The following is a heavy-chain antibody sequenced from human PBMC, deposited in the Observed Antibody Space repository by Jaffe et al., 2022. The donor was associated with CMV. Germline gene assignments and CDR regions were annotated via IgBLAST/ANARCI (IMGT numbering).Heavy chain of an antibody. J-gene: IGHJ6*02. D-gene: IGHD4-17*01. CDR2: ISSSSSYI. Sequence: EVQLVESGGGLVKPGGSLRLSCAASGFTFSSYSMNWVRQAPGKGLEWVSSISSSSSYIYYADSVKGRFTISRDNAKNSLYLQMNSLRAEDTAVYYCARWRTTEYYYGMDVWGQGTTVTVSS. V-gene: IGHV3-21*01. CDR3: ARWRTTEYYYGMDV. CDR1: GFTFSSYS.